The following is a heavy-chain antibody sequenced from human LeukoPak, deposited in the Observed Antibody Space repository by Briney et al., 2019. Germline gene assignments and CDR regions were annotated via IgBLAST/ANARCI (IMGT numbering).Heavy chain of an antibody. Sequence: GGSLRLSCAASGFTFSSYGMHWVRQAPGKGLEWVAVIWYDGSNKYYADSVKGRFTISRDNSKNTLYLQMNSLRAEDTAVYYCARYGSGSYYNPPWYFDYWGQGTLVTVSS. V-gene: IGHV3-33*01. D-gene: IGHD3-10*01. CDR2: IWYDGSNK. J-gene: IGHJ4*02. CDR1: GFTFSSYG. CDR3: ARYGSGSYYNPPWYFDY.